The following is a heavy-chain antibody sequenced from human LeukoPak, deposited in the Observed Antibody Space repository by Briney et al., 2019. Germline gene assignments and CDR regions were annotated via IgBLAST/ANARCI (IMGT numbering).Heavy chain of an antibody. J-gene: IGHJ4*02. CDR1: GFTFTDYW. Sequence: GGSLRLSCAASGFTFTDYWMSWVRQTPGKGLEWVANIKQDGSEKYYVDSVKGRFTISRDNAENSLFLQMNSLRAEDTAVYYCARGGYTYGDWGRGTLVTVSS. CDR2: IKQDGSEK. D-gene: IGHD5-18*01. CDR3: ARGGYTYGD. V-gene: IGHV3-7*01.